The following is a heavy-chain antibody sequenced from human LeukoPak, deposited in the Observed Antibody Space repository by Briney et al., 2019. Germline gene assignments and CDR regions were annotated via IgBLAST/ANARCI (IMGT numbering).Heavy chain of an antibody. V-gene: IGHV1-46*01. Sequence: GASVKVSCKASGYTFTSYYMHWVRQAPGQGLEWMGIINPSGGSTSYAQKFQGRVTMTRDVSTSTVYMELSSLKSEDTAVYYCARELRYFDWLFQTADGWYYYMDVWGKGTTVTVSS. J-gene: IGHJ6*03. D-gene: IGHD3-9*01. CDR2: INPSGGST. CDR3: ARELRYFDWLFQTADGWYYYMDV. CDR1: GYTFTSYY.